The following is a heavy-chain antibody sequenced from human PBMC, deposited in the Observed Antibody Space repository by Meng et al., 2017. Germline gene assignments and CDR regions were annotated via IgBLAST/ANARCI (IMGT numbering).Heavy chain of an antibody. CDR2: IYTSGST. CDR3: AREPLYDSSGYPDAFDI. D-gene: IGHD3-22*01. Sequence: SETLSLTCTVPGGSISSGSYYWSWIRQPAGKGLEWIGRIYTSGSTNYNPSLKSRVTISVDTSKNQFSLKLSSVTAADTAVYYCAREPLYDSSGYPDAFDIWGQGTMVTVSS. V-gene: IGHV4-61*02. J-gene: IGHJ3*02. CDR1: GGSISSGSYY.